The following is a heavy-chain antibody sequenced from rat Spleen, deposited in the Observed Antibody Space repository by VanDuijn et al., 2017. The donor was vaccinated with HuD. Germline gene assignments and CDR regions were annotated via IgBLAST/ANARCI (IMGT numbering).Heavy chain of an antibody. CDR1: GHSITSSYR. J-gene: IGHJ2*01. V-gene: IGHV3-3*01. CDR2: INSAGST. Sequence: EVQLQESGPGPVKVSESLSLTCSVTGHSITSSYRWNWIRKFPGNKLEWMVYINSAGSTNYNPSLKSRISLTRDTSKNQFFLQVNSVTTEDTATYYCARSEGTHYYLPFADWGQGVMVTVSS. CDR3: ARSEGTHYYLPFAD. D-gene: IGHD1-12*02.